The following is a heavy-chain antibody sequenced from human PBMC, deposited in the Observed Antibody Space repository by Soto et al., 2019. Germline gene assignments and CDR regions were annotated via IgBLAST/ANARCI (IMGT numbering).Heavy chain of an antibody. CDR1: GFSLSNARMG. D-gene: IGHD3-3*01. V-gene: IGHV2-26*01. CDR3: ARIPREDYDFWSGYLSSNWFDP. Sequence: QVTLKESGPVLVKPTETLTLTCTVSGFSLSNARMGVSWIRQPPGKALEGLAHIFSNDKKSYSTSLKSRLTISKDTSKRQVVLTMTNMDPVDTATYYCARIPREDYDFWSGYLSSNWFDPWGQGTLVTVSS. J-gene: IGHJ5*02. CDR2: IFSNDKK.